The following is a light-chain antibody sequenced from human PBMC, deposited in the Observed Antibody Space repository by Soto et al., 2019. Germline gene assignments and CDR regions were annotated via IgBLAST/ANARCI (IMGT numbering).Light chain of an antibody. CDR1: QSIRSN. J-gene: IGKJ2*01. CDR2: GAS. Sequence: EIVMTQSPDTLSVSPGEGATLSCRVSQSIRSNLAWYQQRPGQAPRLLMYGASTRADGIPARFTGSGSGTEFTLTISSLQSEDFALYYCQQYNTWPYTFGQGTKLEIK. CDR3: QQYNTWPYT. V-gene: IGKV3-15*01.